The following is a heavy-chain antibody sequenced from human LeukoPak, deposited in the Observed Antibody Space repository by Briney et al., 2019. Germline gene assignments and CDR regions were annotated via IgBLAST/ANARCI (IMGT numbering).Heavy chain of an antibody. CDR1: GYTLTELS. J-gene: IGHJ4*02. CDR2: FDPEDGET. Sequence: VASVKVSCKVSGYTLTELSMHRVRQAPGRGLEWMGGFDPEDGETIYAQKFQGRVTMTEDTSTDTAYMELSSLRSEDTAVYYCATVGGYNYLRVYGFDYWGQGTLVTVSS. CDR3: ATVGGYNYLRVYGFDY. V-gene: IGHV1-24*01. D-gene: IGHD5-24*01.